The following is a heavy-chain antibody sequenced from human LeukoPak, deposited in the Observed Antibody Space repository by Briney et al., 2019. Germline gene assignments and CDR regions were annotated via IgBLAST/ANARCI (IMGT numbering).Heavy chain of an antibody. V-gene: IGHV4-4*07. CDR3: ARDPISYAFGGVIDDY. J-gene: IGHJ4*02. CDR2: IYTSGST. D-gene: IGHD3-16*02. Sequence: SETLSLTCTDSGGSISSYYWSWIRQPAGKGLEWIGRIYTSGSTNYNPSLKSRVTMSVDTSKNQFSLKLSSVTAADTAVYYCARDPISYAFGGVIDDYWGQGTLVTVSS. CDR1: GGSISSYY.